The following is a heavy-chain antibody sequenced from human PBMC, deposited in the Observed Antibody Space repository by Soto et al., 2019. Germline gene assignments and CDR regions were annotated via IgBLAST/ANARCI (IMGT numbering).Heavy chain of an antibody. V-gene: IGHV3-23*01. CDR1: GFTFSSYA. D-gene: IGHD3-22*01. CDR2: ISDSGDKT. CDR3: AKDPNDYDSSAYYVDY. J-gene: IGHJ4*02. Sequence: GGSLRLSCAASGFTFSSYAMSWVRQAPGKGLEWVSAISDSGDKTYYADSVKGRFTVSRDNSKNTLYLQMNSLRAEDTAVYFCAKDPNDYDSSAYYVDYWGRGTLVTVSS.